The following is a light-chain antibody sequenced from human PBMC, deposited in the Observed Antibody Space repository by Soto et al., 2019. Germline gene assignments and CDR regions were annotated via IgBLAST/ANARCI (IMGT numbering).Light chain of an antibody. CDR3: QQYNTYSQT. J-gene: IGKJ1*01. CDR2: DAS. V-gene: IGKV1-5*01. CDR1: QSISTW. Sequence: DIQMTQSPSTLSASVGDRVTITCRASQSISTWLAWYQQRPGKAPKLLIFDASSLESGVPSRFSGSGSGTEFTLTISSLQSDDFATYFCQQYNTYSQTFGQGTNVDIK.